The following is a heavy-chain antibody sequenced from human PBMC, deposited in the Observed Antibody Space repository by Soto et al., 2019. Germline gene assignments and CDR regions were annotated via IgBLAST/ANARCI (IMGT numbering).Heavy chain of an antibody. CDR3: ARGARIGGVVPAAILQFDY. CDR1: GYTFTSYG. D-gene: IGHD2-2*01. CDR2: ISAYNGNT. J-gene: IGHJ4*02. V-gene: IGHV1-18*01. Sequence: ASVKVSCKASGYTFTSYGISWVRQAPGQGLEWMGWISAYNGNTNYAQKLQGRVTMTTDTSTSTAYMELRSLRSDDTAVYYCARGARIGGVVPAAILQFDYWGQGTLVTVSS.